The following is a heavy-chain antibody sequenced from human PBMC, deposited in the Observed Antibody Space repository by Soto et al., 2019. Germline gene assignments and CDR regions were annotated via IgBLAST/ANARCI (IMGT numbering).Heavy chain of an antibody. CDR2: MNTNTGNT. CDR1: GYTFTEFD. Sequence: QVLLVQSGADVKKPGPSVKVSCKTAGYTFTEFDINWVRQAPGQGLEWMGWMNTNTGNTGYAQKFQGRVTITRDTSASSADTELRRLSTEDTAVDYWARVVRSIGVDAGDWGQGTLVTVSA. V-gene: IGHV1-8*01. CDR3: ARVVRSIGVDAGD. D-gene: IGHD3-16*02. J-gene: IGHJ4*02.